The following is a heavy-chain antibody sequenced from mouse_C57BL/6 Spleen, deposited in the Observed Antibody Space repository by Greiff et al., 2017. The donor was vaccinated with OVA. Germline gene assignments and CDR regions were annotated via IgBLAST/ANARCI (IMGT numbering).Heavy chain of an antibody. V-gene: IGHV1-18*01. CDR2: INPNNGGT. CDR3: ARRGYGSRCAY. D-gene: IGHD1-1*01. CDR1: GYTFTDYN. J-gene: IGHJ3*01. Sequence: EVQLQQSGPELVKPGASVKIPCKASGYTFTDYNMDWVKQSHGTSLEWIGDINPNNGGTIYNQKFKGKATLTVDKSSSTAYMELRSLTSEDTAVYYCARRGYGSRCAYWGQGTLVTVSA.